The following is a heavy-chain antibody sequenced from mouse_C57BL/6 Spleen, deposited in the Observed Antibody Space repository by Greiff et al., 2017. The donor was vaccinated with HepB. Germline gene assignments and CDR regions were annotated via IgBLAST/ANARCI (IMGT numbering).Heavy chain of an antibody. J-gene: IGHJ3*01. Sequence: QVQLQQPGAELVMPGASVKLSCKASGYTFTSYWMHWVKQRPGQGLEWIGEIDPSDSYTNYNQKFKCKSTLTVDKSSSTSYMQLSCLTSEDSAVYYCARVGDGYYLWFAYWGQGTLVTVSA. CDR3: ARVGDGYYLWFAY. D-gene: IGHD2-3*01. V-gene: IGHV1-69*01. CDR1: GYTFTSYW. CDR2: IDPSDSYT.